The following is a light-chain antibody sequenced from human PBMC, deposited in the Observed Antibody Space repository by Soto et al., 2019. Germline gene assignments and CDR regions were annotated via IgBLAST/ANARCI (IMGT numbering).Light chain of an antibody. J-gene: IGKJ5*01. CDR3: QQRSDWPLT. V-gene: IGKV3D-20*02. CDR2: GAS. Sequence: EIVLTQSPGTLSLSPGEIATLPCRASQSVSSSRLAWYRQKPGQAPRLIIYGASSRATGIPDRFSGSGSETDCTLTNSSLDPEDVTVYYCQQRSDWPLTLSQGTRLEI. CDR1: QSVSSSR.